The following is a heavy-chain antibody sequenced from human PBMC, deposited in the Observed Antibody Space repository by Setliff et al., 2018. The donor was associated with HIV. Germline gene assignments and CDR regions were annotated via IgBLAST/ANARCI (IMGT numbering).Heavy chain of an antibody. Sequence: SETLFLTCTVSGGSISNYYWSWIRQPPGKGLEWIGEINHSGSTNYNPSLKSRVTISVDTSKNQFSLKLSSVTAADTAVYYCARGNFNYWGQGTLVTVSS. V-gene: IGHV4-34*01. J-gene: IGHJ4*02. CDR1: GGSISNYY. D-gene: IGHD3-16*01. CDR2: INHSGST. CDR3: ARGNFNY.